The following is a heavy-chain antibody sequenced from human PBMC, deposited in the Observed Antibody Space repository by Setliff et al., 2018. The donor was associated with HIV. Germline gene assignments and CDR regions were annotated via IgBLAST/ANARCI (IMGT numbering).Heavy chain of an antibody. D-gene: IGHD6-19*01. J-gene: IGHJ4*02. Sequence: ASVKVSCKASGYTFTGYYMHWVRQAPGQGLGWMGWINPNSGGTNYAQKFQGRVTMTRDTSISTAYMELSRLRSDDTAVYYCARTGYSSGCYLSDYWGQGTLVTVSS. CDR3: ARTGYSSGCYLSDY. V-gene: IGHV1-2*02. CDR1: GYTFTGYY. CDR2: INPNSGGT.